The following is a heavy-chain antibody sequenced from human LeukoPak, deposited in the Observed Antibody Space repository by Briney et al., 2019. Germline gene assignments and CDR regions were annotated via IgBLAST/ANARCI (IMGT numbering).Heavy chain of an antibody. CDR3: AKEASDYYDSTPIDY. CDR1: GFTFSSYA. V-gene: IGHV3-23*01. J-gene: IGHJ4*02. D-gene: IGHD3-22*01. Sequence: SGGSLRLSCAASGFTFSSYAMSWVRQAPGKGLEWVSAISGSGGSTYYADSVKGRFTISRDNSKNTPYLQMNSLRAEDTAVYYCAKEASDYYDSTPIDYWGQGTLVTVSS. CDR2: ISGSGGST.